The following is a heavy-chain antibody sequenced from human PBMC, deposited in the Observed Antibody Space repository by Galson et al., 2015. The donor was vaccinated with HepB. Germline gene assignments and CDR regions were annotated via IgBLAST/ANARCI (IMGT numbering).Heavy chain of an antibody. CDR2: INADKGNT. CDR3: ASDPNPTGWEGIRY. J-gene: IGHJ4*02. V-gene: IGHV1-3*01. Sequence: SVKVSCKASGHSFTNFGVHWVRQAPGQRLEWMGWINADKGNTKYLQKFQGRVSITRDTSATTAYMELSSLRYEDTAVYYCASDPNPTGWEGIRYWGQGTLVTVSS. D-gene: IGHD6-19*01. CDR1: GHSFTNFG.